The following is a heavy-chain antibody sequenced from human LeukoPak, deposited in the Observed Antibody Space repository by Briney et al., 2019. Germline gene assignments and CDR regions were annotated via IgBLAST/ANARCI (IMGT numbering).Heavy chain of an antibody. CDR1: GYTFTIYG. CDR2: ISAYNGNT. D-gene: IGHD3-9*01. V-gene: IGHV1-18*01. CDR3: ARLLYDILTGYYGWFDP. Sequence: ASVKVSCKASGYTFTIYGISWVRQAPGQGLEWMGWISAYNGNTNYAQKLQGRVTMTTDTSTSTAYMELRSLRSDDTAVYYCARLLYDILTGYYGWFDPWGQGTLVTVSS. J-gene: IGHJ5*02.